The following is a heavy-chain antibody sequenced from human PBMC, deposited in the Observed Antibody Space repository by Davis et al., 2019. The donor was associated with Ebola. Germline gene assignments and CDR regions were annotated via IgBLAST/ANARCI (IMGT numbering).Heavy chain of an antibody. J-gene: IGHJ3*02. V-gene: IGHV4-61*08. CDR3: ARASVSGSDAFDI. Sequence: PSETLSLTCTVSGGPISSGGYYWSWIRQHPGKGLEWIGRIYTSGGTNYNPSLKSRVTMSVDTSKNQFSLKLSSVTAADTAVYYCARASVSGSDAFDIWGQGTMVTVSS. CDR2: IYTSGGT. CDR1: GGPISSGGYY. D-gene: IGHD3-16*01.